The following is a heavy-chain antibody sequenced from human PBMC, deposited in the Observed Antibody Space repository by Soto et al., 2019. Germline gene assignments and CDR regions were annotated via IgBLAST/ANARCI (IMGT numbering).Heavy chain of an antibody. D-gene: IGHD3-9*01. CDR1: GFIFSDYY. J-gene: IGHJ4*03. Sequence: LRVSCAASGFIFSDYYMSWRRQAPAKGLEWVSYFSGSSTYTNYEGSGKGRFSISRDNPKNSLYLQMNSLRAEDTAVYYCAGYFPSPSYFDYWGQVTLVAV. V-gene: IGHV3-11*06. CDR3: AGYFPSPSYFDY. CDR2: FSGSSTYT.